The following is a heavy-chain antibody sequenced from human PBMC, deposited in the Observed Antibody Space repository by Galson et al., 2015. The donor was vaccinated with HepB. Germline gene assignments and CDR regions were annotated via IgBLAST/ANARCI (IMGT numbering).Heavy chain of an antibody. Sequence: SLRLSCAGSTFNVIANYMSWVRQAPGKGLEWVSIMYRDGSTYYADSVKGRFTVSRDNSKNTVFLQMNSLRVDDTAVDYCTRVQGEGYLHYYYYVGMNVWGEGTTESVS. J-gene: IGHJ6*02. CDR1: TFNVIANY. V-gene: IGHV3-53*05. CDR2: MYRDGST. CDR3: TRVQGEGYLHYYYYVGMNV. D-gene: IGHD3-10*01.